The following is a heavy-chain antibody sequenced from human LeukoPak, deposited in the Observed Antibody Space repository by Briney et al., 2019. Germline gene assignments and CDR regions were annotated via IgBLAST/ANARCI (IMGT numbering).Heavy chain of an antibody. J-gene: IGHJ4*02. CDR1: GFTVSSNY. D-gene: IGHD6-19*01. V-gene: IGHV3-53*01. CDR3: ARDFPGVPVTGTRPLDY. Sequence: GGSLRLSCAASGFTVSSNYMSWVRQAPGKGLEWVSVIYSGGSTYYADSVKGRFTISRDNSKNTLYLQMSSRRAEDTAVYYCARDFPGVPVTGTRPLDYWGQGALVTVSS. CDR2: IYSGGST.